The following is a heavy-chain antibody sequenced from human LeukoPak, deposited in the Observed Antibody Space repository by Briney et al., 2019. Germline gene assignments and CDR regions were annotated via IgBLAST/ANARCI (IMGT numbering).Heavy chain of an antibody. CDR2: IYHSGST. V-gene: IGHV4-38-2*02. CDR1: GYSISSGYY. Sequence: SETLSLTCTVSGYSISSGYYWGWIRQPPGKGLEWIGSIYHSGSTYYNPSLKSRVTISVDTSKNQFSLKLSSVTAADTAVYYCARALSSAAAFDIWGQGTMVTVSS. CDR3: ARALSSAAAFDI. D-gene: IGHD3-22*01. J-gene: IGHJ3*02.